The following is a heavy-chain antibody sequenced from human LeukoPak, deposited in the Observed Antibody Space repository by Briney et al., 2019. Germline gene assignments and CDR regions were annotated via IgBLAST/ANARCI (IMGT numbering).Heavy chain of an antibody. V-gene: IGHV4-59*01. CDR3: AREGNDYGGNSIDY. D-gene: IGHD4-23*01. Sequence: SETLSLTCTVSGGSISSYYWSWIRQPPGKGLEWIGYIYYSGSTNYNPSLKSRVTISVDRSKNQFSLKMSSVTAADTAVYYCAREGNDYGGNSIDYWGREPWSPS. CDR2: IYYSGST. J-gene: IGHJ4*02. CDR1: GGSISSYY.